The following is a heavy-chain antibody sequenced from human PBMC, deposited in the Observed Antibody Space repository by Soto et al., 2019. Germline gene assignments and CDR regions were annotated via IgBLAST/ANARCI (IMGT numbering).Heavy chain of an antibody. D-gene: IGHD2-21*02. CDR3: AREVDCGGDCYYYYYYGMDV. J-gene: IGHJ6*02. V-gene: IGHV3-48*02. CDR2: ISSSSSTI. Sequence: GGSLRLSCASSGVTFSSYSMNWVRQAPGKGLEWVSYISSSSSTIYYADSVKGRFTISRDNAKNSLYLQMNSLRDEDTAVYYCAREVDCGGDCYYYYYYGMDVWGQGTTVTVSS. CDR1: GVTFSSYS.